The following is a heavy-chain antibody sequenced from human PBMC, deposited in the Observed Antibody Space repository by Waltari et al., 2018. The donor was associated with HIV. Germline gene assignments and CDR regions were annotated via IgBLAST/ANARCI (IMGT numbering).Heavy chain of an antibody. Sequence: EVQLLESGGALVQPGGSLRLSCAGSGFTFVSYAMSWVRQAPGKGRVGVSSIRATGATTYYSVSVKGRFTISRDNSKNTLSLQMNSLLVEDTAIYYCASHPVPYCGNRRCYGGFWGQGTLVTVSS. CDR2: IRATGATT. CDR3: ASHPVPYCGNRRCYGGF. J-gene: IGHJ4*02. D-gene: IGHD2-21*01. CDR1: GFTFVSYA. V-gene: IGHV3-23*01.